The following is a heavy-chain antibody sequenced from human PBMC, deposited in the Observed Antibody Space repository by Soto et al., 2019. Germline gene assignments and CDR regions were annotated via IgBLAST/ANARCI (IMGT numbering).Heavy chain of an antibody. CDR3: VSTSEWSVLDN. CDR1: GGSISSSSYY. V-gene: IGHV4-39*01. Sequence: QLQLQESGPGLVKPSETLSLKCTVSGGSISSSSYYWGWIRQPPGKGLEWIGNIYYSGYSGTTYYNPSLKCRLTIAVDTSNNQFSLKLSSVTAADTAVYFCVSTSEWSVLDNWGQGTLVIVSS. J-gene: IGHJ4*02. CDR2: IYYSGYSGTT. D-gene: IGHD3-3*01.